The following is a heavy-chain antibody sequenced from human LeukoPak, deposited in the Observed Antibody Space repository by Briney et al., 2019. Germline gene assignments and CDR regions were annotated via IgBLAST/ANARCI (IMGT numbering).Heavy chain of an antibody. V-gene: IGHV3-30*02. Sequence: GGSLRLSCAASGFTFSSYGMHWVRQAPGKGLEWVAFIRYDGSNKYYADSVKGRFTISRDNSKNTLYLQMNSLRAEDTAIYYCAKDLVTGSLDYWGQGTLVTVSS. D-gene: IGHD3-10*01. CDR1: GFTFSSYG. CDR3: AKDLVTGSLDY. J-gene: IGHJ4*02. CDR2: IRYDGSNK.